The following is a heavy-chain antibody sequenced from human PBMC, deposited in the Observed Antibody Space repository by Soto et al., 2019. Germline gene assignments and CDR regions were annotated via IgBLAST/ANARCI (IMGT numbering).Heavy chain of an antibody. J-gene: IGHJ4*02. D-gene: IGHD6-19*01. CDR1: GFSLSTSGVG. CDR2: IYWNDDK. CDR3: AHPKRPVLWLLGFDY. Sequence: QITLKESGPTLVKPTQTLTLTCTFSGFSLSTSGVGVGWIRQPPGKALEWLALIYWNDDKRYSPSLKSRLTLTKDTSKNQVVLTMTNMDPVDTATYYCAHPKRPVLWLLGFDYWGQGTLVTVSS. V-gene: IGHV2-5*01.